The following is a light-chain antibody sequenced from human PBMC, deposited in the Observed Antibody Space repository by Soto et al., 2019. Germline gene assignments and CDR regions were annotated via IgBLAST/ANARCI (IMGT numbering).Light chain of an antibody. CDR3: CSYAGSYTFV. CDR2: DVN. J-gene: IGLJ2*01. CDR1: SSDVGGYNH. Sequence: QSALTQPRSVSGSPGQSVTISCTGTSSDVGGYNHVSWYQHHPGKAPKLMIYDVNKRPSGVPDRFSGSKSGNTASLTTSGLQAEYEADYYCCSYAGSYTFVFGGGTKLTVL. V-gene: IGLV2-11*01.